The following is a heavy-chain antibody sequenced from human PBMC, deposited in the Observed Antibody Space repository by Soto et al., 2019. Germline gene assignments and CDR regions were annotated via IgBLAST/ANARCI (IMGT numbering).Heavy chain of an antibody. D-gene: IGHD2-15*01. CDR3: ANDPADCSGGSCYQGGDYYYYYYGMDV. J-gene: IGHJ6*02. CDR2: ISYDGSNK. Sequence: GGSLRLSCAASGFTFSSYGMHWVRQAPGKGLEWVAVISYDGSNKYYADSVKGRFTISKDNSKNTLYLQMNSRRAVETAVSNCANDPADCSGGSCYQGGDYYYYYYGMDVWVQGTTVTVSS. CDR1: GFTFSSYG. V-gene: IGHV3-30*18.